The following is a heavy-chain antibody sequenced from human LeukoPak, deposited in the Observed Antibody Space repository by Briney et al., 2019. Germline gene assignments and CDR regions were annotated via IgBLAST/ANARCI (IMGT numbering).Heavy chain of an antibody. CDR1: GFRFGSDW. J-gene: IGHJ3*02. CDR2: INPDGSEK. V-gene: IGHV3-7*01. CDR3: ARYYDPTVGDAFDI. Sequence: GESLKISCAASGFRFGSDWMTWVRQAPGKGLEWVANINPDGSEKYYVDSVKGRFTISRDNGKNSLYLQLNSLRDEDTAVYYCARYYDPTVGDAFDIWGQGTMVTVSS. D-gene: IGHD3-22*01.